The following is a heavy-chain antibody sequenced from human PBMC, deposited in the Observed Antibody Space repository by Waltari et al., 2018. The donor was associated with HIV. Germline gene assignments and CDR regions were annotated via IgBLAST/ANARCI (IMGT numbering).Heavy chain of an antibody. V-gene: IGHV3-9*01. CDR3: AKDLAPYGSHGWSLDY. J-gene: IGHJ4*02. Sequence: EVQLVESGGGLVQPGRSLRLSCAASGFTFDDYAMHWVRQAPGKGLGWVSGSSWNSGSIGYADSGKGRFTISRDNAKNSLYLQMNSLRAEDTALYYCAKDLAPYGSHGWSLDYWGQGTLVTVSS. CDR2: SSWNSGSI. CDR1: GFTFDDYA. D-gene: IGHD6-19*01.